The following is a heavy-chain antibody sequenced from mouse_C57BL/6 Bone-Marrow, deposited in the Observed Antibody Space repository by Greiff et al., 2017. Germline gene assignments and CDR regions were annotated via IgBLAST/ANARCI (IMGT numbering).Heavy chain of an antibody. D-gene: IGHD2-1*01. Sequence: VHVKQSGAELVRPGASVKLSCTASGFNIKDYYMHWVKQRPEQGLEWIGRIDPEDGDTEYAPKFQGKATMTADTSSNTAYLQLSSLTSEDTAVYYCTFYGNFPYFDYWGQGTTLTVSS. CDR3: TFYGNFPYFDY. J-gene: IGHJ2*01. CDR2: IDPEDGDT. V-gene: IGHV14-1*01. CDR1: GFNIKDYY.